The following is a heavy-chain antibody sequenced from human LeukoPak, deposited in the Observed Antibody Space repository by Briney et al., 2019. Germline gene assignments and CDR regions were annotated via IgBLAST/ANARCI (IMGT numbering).Heavy chain of an antibody. CDR2: IHGDGIST. Sequence: PGGSLRLSCAASGFTFSTYLMHWVRQAPGKGLVWVSRIHGDGISTTYADSVKGRFTISRDNAKNTLYLQMSSLRSEDTAVYYCARDSREEGAPDYDFWSGTATHITEYYYYYMDVWGKGTTVTVSS. J-gene: IGHJ6*03. D-gene: IGHD3-3*01. CDR3: ARDSREEGAPDYDFWSGTATHITEYYYYYMDV. V-gene: IGHV3-74*01. CDR1: GFTFSTYL.